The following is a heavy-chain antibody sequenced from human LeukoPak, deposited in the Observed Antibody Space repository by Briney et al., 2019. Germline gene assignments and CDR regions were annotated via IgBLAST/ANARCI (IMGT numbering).Heavy chain of an antibody. Sequence: GGSLRLSCAASGFTFSSYWMSWVPQAPGKGLEWVANIKQDGSEKYYVDSVKRRFNISRDNDKDSLYLQMNSLRAEDTAVYYCARRYGDYFDYWGQGTLVTVSS. V-gene: IGHV3-7*03. CDR1: GFTFSSYW. CDR3: ARRYGDYFDY. CDR2: IKQDGSEK. D-gene: IGHD4-17*01. J-gene: IGHJ4*02.